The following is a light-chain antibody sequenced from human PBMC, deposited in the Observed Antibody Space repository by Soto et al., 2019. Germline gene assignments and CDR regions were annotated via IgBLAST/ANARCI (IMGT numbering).Light chain of an antibody. CDR1: QSVPSDY. Sequence: EIVLTQSPGTLSLSPGEIATLSCSASQSVPSDYLAWYQQKPGQAPRLLIYGASSRATAIPDRFSGSGSGTDLTLSISRLEPEDFAVYWCQQYGNSPTFGQGTKVDIK. CDR3: QQYGNSPT. V-gene: IGKV3-20*01. CDR2: GAS. J-gene: IGKJ1*01.